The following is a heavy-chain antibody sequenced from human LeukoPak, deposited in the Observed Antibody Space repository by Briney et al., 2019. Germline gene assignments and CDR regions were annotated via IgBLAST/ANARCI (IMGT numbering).Heavy chain of an antibody. CDR2: IYTSGST. CDR1: GGSISSYY. Sequence: SETLSLTCTVSGGSISSYYWSWIRQPPGKGLEWIGYIYTSGSTNYNPSLKSRVTISVDTSKNQFSLKLSSVTAADTAVYYCARGDGYIRAFDYWGQGTLVTDSS. D-gene: IGHD5-24*01. V-gene: IGHV4-4*09. J-gene: IGHJ4*02. CDR3: ARGDGYIRAFDY.